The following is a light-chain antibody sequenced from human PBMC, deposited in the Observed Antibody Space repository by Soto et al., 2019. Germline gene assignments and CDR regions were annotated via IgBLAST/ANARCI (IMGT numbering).Light chain of an antibody. CDR1: QSIRNY. Sequence: IQMTQSPSSLSASVGDRVTISCRASQSIRNYVSWYQQKPGTAPKLLIRAASTLQSGLPSRFIGSGSGTDFTLTISSMQIEDFANYFCQQTDSTPQTFGQGTNVEI. V-gene: IGKV1-39*01. J-gene: IGKJ1*01. CDR2: AAS. CDR3: QQTDSTPQT.